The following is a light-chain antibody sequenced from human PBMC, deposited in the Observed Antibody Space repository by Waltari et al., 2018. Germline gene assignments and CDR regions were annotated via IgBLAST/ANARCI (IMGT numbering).Light chain of an antibody. V-gene: IGLV1-44*01. J-gene: IGLJ2*01. CDR2: SNN. Sequence: QSVLTQPPSASGTPGQRVTISCSGSSSNTGSNKVNWYHQLPGTATKLLIYSNNQRPSGVPDRFSGSKSGTSASLAISGLQSEDEADYYCATWDDSLKEVFGGGTKLTVL. CDR1: SSNTGSNK. CDR3: ATWDDSLKEV.